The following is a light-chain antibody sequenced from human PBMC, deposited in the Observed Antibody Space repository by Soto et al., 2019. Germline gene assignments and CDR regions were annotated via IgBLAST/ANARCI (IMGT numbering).Light chain of an antibody. J-gene: IGLJ2*01. CDR2: DVS. CDR3: SSYTISSTHVL. CDR1: SSDVGGYNY. Sequence: QSALTQPASVSGSPGQSITISCTGTSSDVGGYNYVSWYQQHPGKAPKLMIYDVSNRPSGVSNRFSGSKSGNTASLTISGLQAEYEADYYCSSYTISSTHVLFGGGTKLTVL. V-gene: IGLV2-14*01.